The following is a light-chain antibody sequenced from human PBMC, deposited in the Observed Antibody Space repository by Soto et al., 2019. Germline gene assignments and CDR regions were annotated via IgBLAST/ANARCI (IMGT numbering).Light chain of an antibody. CDR1: SSDVGGFNL. Sequence: QSALTQPPSASGSPGQSVTISCTGTSSDVGGFNLVSWYQHHPGKAPKLMIYEVTKRPSGVPDRFSGSKSGNTASLTVSGLQTEDEDDYYCSSYAGSIYVFGTGTKGTVL. V-gene: IGLV2-8*01. CDR3: SSYAGSIYV. CDR2: EVT. J-gene: IGLJ1*01.